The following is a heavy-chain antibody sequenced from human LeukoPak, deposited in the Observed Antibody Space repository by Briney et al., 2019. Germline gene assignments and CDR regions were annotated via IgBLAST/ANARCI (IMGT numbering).Heavy chain of an antibody. CDR3: ARIEGTIFGVVTSTRGWFDP. J-gene: IGHJ5*02. CDR2: IYTSGST. V-gene: IGHV4-4*07. Sequence: SETLSLTCTVSGGSISSYYWSWIRQPAGKGLEWIGRIYTSGSTNYNPSLKSRVTMSVDTSKNQFSLKLSSVTAADTAVYYCARIEGTIFGVVTSTRGWFDPWGQGTLVTVSS. D-gene: IGHD3-3*01. CDR1: GGSISSYY.